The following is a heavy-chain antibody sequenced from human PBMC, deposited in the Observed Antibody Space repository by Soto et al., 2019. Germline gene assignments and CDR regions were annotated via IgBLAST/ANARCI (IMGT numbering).Heavy chain of an antibody. Sequence: QVQLVQSGAEVKKPGASVKVSCKASGYNFMSYGFTWVRQAPGQGLEWMGWINVDNGETKYPQKIQGRVNMTTDTSTSTVYMELRSLTSDDTAVYYCARWSMGGYSDWFDPWGHGTLVTVSS. CDR2: INVDNGET. V-gene: IGHV1-18*04. CDR3: ARWSMGGYSDWFDP. CDR1: GYNFMSYG. J-gene: IGHJ5*02. D-gene: IGHD2-8*01.